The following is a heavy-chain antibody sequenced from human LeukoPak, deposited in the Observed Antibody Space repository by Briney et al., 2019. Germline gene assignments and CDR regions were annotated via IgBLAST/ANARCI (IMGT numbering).Heavy chain of an antibody. CDR3: AKGGLRVTDY. CDR2: VNNDGSST. J-gene: IGHJ4*02. CDR1: GFIFSNYW. V-gene: IGHV3-74*03. D-gene: IGHD5/OR15-5a*01. Sequence: GGSLRLSCAASGFIFSNYWMHWVRQAPGKGLVWVSRVNNDGSSTTYADSVKGRFTISRDNAKNTLYLQMNSLRDEDTAVYYCAKGGLRVTDYWGQGTLVTVSS.